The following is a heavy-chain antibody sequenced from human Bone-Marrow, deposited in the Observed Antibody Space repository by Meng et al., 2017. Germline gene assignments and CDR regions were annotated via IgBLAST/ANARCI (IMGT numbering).Heavy chain of an antibody. V-gene: IGHV1-2*02. Sequence: ASVKVSCKASGYTFTSYAMNWVRQAPGQGLEWMGWINPNSGGTNYAQKFQGRVTMTRDTSISTAYMELSRLRSEDTAVYYCARDSEVIVVVITIGGYYYGMAVWGQGTTVTVSS. CDR1: GYTFTSYA. CDR3: ARDSEVIVVVITIGGYYYGMAV. J-gene: IGHJ6*02. D-gene: IGHD3-22*01. CDR2: INPNSGGT.